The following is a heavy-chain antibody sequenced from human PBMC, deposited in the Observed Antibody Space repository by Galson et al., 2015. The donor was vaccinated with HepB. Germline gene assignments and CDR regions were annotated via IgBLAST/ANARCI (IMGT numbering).Heavy chain of an antibody. Sequence: SLRLSCAASGFTFSNAWMSWVRQAPGKGLEWVGRIKSKTDGGTTDYAAPVKGRFTISRDDSKNTLYLQMNSLKTEDTAVYYCTTDGSPYYDFWSGYLGYYGMDVWGQGTTVTVSS. CDR1: GFTFSNAW. CDR2: IKSKTDGGTT. D-gene: IGHD3-3*01. V-gene: IGHV3-15*01. J-gene: IGHJ6*02. CDR3: TTDGSPYYDFWSGYLGYYGMDV.